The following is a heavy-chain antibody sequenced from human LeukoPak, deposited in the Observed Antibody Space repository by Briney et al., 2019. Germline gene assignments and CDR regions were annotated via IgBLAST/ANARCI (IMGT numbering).Heavy chain of an antibody. CDR2: INHSGST. Sequence: PSETLSLTCAVYGGSFSGYYWSWIRRSRGKGLEWIGEINHSGSTNYNPSLKSRVTISVDTSNNQFSLKLSSVTAADTAVYYCARARFDYYGSSGYFNSFDYWGQGTLVTVSS. D-gene: IGHD3-22*01. CDR3: ARARFDYYGSSGYFNSFDY. J-gene: IGHJ4*02. V-gene: IGHV4-34*01. CDR1: GGSFSGYY.